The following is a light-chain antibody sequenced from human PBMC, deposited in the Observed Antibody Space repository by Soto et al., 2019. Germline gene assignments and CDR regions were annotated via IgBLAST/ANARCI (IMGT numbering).Light chain of an antibody. CDR1: SSDLGAYTY. CDR3: SSYTSSGTYV. Sequence: QSALTQPASVSGSPGQSITFSCTGTSSDLGAYTYVSWYQQHPGKAPKLIIHDVSNRPSGVSNRFSGSKSGNSASLTISGLQAEDEADYYCSSYTSSGTYVFGSGTKVTVL. CDR2: DVS. J-gene: IGLJ1*01. V-gene: IGLV2-14*03.